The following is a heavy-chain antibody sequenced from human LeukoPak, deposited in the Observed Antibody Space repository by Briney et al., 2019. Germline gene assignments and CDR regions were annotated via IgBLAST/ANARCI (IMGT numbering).Heavy chain of an antibody. J-gene: IGHJ3*02. D-gene: IGHD5-12*01. CDR1: GGSISSSSYY. Sequence: SETLSLTCTVSGGSISSSSYYWGWIRQPPGKGLEWIGSIYHSGSTYYNPSLKSRVTISVDTSKNQFSLKLSSVTAADTAVYYCARVSGATIAFDIWGQGTMVTVSS. CDR3: ARVSGATIAFDI. V-gene: IGHV4-39*07. CDR2: IYHSGST.